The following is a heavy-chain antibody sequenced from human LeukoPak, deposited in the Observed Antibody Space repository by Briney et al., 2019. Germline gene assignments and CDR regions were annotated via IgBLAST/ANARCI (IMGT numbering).Heavy chain of an antibody. D-gene: IGHD3-22*01. V-gene: IGHV1-46*01. Sequence: GASVKVSCKASGYTFTNYYMHWVRQAPGQGLEWMGIINPYGGSTSYAQKFQGRVTMTRDTSTSTVYMELSSLKSEDTAVYYCARDPRLSSGYSTGILWYFDLWGRGTLVTVPS. CDR3: ARDPRLSSGYSTGILWYFDL. J-gene: IGHJ2*01. CDR1: GYTFTNYY. CDR2: INPYGGST.